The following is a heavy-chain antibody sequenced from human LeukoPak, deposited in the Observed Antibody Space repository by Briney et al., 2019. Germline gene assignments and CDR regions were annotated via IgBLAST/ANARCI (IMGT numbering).Heavy chain of an antibody. D-gene: IGHD3-3*01. Sequence: GGSLRLSCAASGFTFSSYGMHWVRQAPGKGLEWVAFIRYDGSNKYYADSVKGRFTISRDNSKNTLYLQMNSLRAEDTAVHYCAKVTGPPSEWLLSDYWGQGTLVTVSS. CDR2: IRYDGSNK. J-gene: IGHJ4*02. V-gene: IGHV3-30*02. CDR1: GFTFSSYG. CDR3: AKVTGPPSEWLLSDY.